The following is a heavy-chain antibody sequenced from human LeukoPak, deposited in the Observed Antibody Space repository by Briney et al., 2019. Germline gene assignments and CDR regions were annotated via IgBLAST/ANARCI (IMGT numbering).Heavy chain of an antibody. V-gene: IGHV3-30*18. D-gene: IGHD3-3*01. CDR2: ISYDGSNK. Sequence: GGSLRLSSAASGFTFSNYGMHWVRQAPGKGLEWVTLISYDGSNKYYADSVKGRFTISRDNSKNTLYLQMNSLRAEDTAVYYCAKDYRPHDFWSGLVDYWGQGTLVTVSS. CDR1: GFTFSNYG. CDR3: AKDYRPHDFWSGLVDY. J-gene: IGHJ4*02.